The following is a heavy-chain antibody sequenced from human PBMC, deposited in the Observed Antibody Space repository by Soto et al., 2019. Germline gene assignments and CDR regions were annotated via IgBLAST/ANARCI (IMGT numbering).Heavy chain of an antibody. V-gene: IGHV4-31*03. CDR3: ARGLSPLSPIDY. Sequence: SETLSLTCTVSGGSISSGGYYWSWIRQHPGKGLERIGYIYYSGSTYYNPSLKSRVTISVDTSKNQFSLKLSSVTAADTAVYYCARGLSPLSPIDYWGQGTLVTVSS. D-gene: IGHD3-16*02. CDR2: IYYSGST. J-gene: IGHJ4*02. CDR1: GGSISSGGYY.